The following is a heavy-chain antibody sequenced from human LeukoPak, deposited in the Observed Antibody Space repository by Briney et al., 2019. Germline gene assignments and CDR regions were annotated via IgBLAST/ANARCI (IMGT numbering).Heavy chain of an antibody. V-gene: IGHV1-2*02. J-gene: IGHJ4*02. D-gene: IGHD2-21*02. CDR1: GYTFTGYY. CDR2: INPNSGGT. Sequence: GASVKVSCKASGYTFTGYYMHWVRQAPGQGLEWMGWINPNSGGTNYAQKFQGRVTMTRDTSISTAYMELSRLRSDDTAVYYCAREPTQKHIVVVTALDYWGQGTLVTVSS. CDR3: AREPTQKHIVVVTALDY.